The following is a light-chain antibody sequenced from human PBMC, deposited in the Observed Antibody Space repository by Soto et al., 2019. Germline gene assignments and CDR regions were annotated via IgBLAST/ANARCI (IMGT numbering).Light chain of an antibody. CDR2: GAY. CDR3: QHYNDWPQGYT. J-gene: IGKJ2*01. Sequence: EIVMTQSPATRSVSLWERATLHSRASQIVSSNLGWSQHKPGQAPSLLIYGAYTRATGIPARFSGSGCGTDFTLTLSGLQSEAFAVSSCQHYNDWPQGYTFGQGTKVDIK. V-gene: IGKV3-15*01. CDR1: QIVSSN.